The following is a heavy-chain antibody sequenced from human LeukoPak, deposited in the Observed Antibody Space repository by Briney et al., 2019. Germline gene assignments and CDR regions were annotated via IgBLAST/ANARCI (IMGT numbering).Heavy chain of an antibody. CDR1: GFTFRNYA. CDR3: AREYCTNGVCYGGYYFDY. V-gene: IGHV3-23*01. Sequence: AGGSLRLSCAASGFTFRNYAVNWVRQAPGKGLEWVSSISTSGDSTYYADFVKGRFTMSRDNSQNTLYLQMNSLRAEDTAVYYCAREYCTNGVCYGGYYFDYWGQGTLVTVSS. CDR2: ISTSGDST. J-gene: IGHJ4*02. D-gene: IGHD2-8*01.